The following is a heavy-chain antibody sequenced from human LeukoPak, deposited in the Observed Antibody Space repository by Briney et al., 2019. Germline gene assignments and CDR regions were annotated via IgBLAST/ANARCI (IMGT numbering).Heavy chain of an antibody. CDR3: AGVYGDHVRYFQH. Sequence: PSETLSLTCSVAGGSISSNYWSWIRQPPGEGLEWIGSFYNSGSRNYNPSLKSRVTISVDTSKNQISLKLSSVTAADTAVYYCAGVYGDHVRYFQHWGRGTLVTVSS. CDR1: GGSISSNY. CDR2: FYNSGSR. D-gene: IGHD4-17*01. V-gene: IGHV4-59*08. J-gene: IGHJ1*01.